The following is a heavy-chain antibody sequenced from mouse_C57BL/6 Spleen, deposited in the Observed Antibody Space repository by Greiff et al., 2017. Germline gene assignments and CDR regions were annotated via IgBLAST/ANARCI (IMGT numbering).Heavy chain of an antibody. CDR2: IDPPDSET. Sequence: VQLQQPGAELVRPGSSVKLSCKASGYTFTSYWMHWVKQRPIQGLEWIGNIDPPDSETHYNQKFKDKATLTVDKSSSTAYMQLSSLTSEDSAVYYCAIYYGNGGDYWGQGTTLTVSS. J-gene: IGHJ2*01. CDR1: GYTFTSYW. D-gene: IGHD2-1*01. CDR3: AIYYGNGGDY. V-gene: IGHV1-52*01.